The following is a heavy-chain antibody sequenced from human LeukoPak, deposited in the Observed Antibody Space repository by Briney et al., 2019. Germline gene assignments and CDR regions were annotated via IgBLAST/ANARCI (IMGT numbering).Heavy chain of an antibody. CDR1: GGTFSSYS. D-gene: IGHD3-10*01. J-gene: IGHJ5*02. CDR2: IIPIFGTT. Sequence: WASLNVSCAASGGTFSSYSISWVRQAPGQGLEWMGGIIPIFGTTNYAQNLQGRVTITADESTSTAYMELSRLRSEDTAVYYCARDLNYYGTGRGKINWFDPWGQGTLVTVSS. CDR3: ARDLNYYGTGRGKINWFDP. V-gene: IGHV1-69*01.